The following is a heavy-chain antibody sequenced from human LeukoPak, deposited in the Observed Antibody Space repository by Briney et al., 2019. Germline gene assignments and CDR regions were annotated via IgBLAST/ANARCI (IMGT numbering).Heavy chain of an antibody. CDR3: ARIRRGTNGWLFDY. CDR2: MYHSGST. J-gene: IGHJ4*02. Sequence: SETLSLTCSVAGGSISSNYWSWIRQPPGKGLEWIGHMYHSGSTNYKSSLKSRVTISVDTTKNQVSLKVTSVTIADTAVYHCARIRRGTNGWLFDYWGQGTLVTVSS. V-gene: IGHV4-59*01. CDR1: GGSISSNY. D-gene: IGHD6-19*01.